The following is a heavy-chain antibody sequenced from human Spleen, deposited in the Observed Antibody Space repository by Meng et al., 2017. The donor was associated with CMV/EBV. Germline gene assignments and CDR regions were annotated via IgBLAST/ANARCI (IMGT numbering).Heavy chain of an antibody. Sequence: GGSLRLSCAASGFTFSDVWMTWVRQTPGKGLEWVANIKQDGSEKYYVDSVKGRFTISRDSAKSSLYLQMNSLRVEDTAVYYCFGSGGSWGHGTLVTVSS. D-gene: IGHD3-3*01. CDR3: FGSGGS. CDR1: GFTFSDVW. CDR2: IKQDGSEK. V-gene: IGHV3-7*01. J-gene: IGHJ5*01.